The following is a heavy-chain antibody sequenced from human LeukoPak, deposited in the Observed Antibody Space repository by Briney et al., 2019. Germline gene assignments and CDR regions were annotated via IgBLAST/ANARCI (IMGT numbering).Heavy chain of an antibody. D-gene: IGHD2-8*01. CDR3: ARGLGYCTNGCRPAPDGGPDY. CDR1: GYTFTGYY. V-gene: IGHV1-2*02. CDR2: INPNSGGT. Sequence: GASVKVSCKASGYTFTGYYMHWVRQAPGQGLEWMGWINPNSGGTNYAQKFQGRVTMTRDTSIRTAYMELSRLRSDDTAVYYCARGLGYCTNGCRPAPDGGPDYWGQGTWSPSPQ. J-gene: IGHJ4*02.